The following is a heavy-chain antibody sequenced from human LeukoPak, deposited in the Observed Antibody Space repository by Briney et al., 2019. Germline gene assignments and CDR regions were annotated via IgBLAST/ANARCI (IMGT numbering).Heavy chain of an antibody. CDR1: GGSFSGYY. Sequence: SETLSLTCAVYGGSFSGYYWSWIRQPPGKGLEWIGEINHSGSTNYNPSLKSRVTISVDTSKNQFSLKLSSVTAADTAVYYRARSASYYFDYWGQGTLVTVSS. CDR3: ARSASYYFDY. CDR2: INHSGST. J-gene: IGHJ4*02. V-gene: IGHV4-34*01.